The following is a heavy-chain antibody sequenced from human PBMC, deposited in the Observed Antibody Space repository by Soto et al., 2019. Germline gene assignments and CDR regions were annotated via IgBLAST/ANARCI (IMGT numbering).Heavy chain of an antibody. CDR3: ARDRYYDSSGYRGGFDY. Sequence: PSETLSLTCTVSGGSIRSGDYYWSWIRQPPGKGLEWIGHIYYSGSTYYNPSLKSRVIISVDTSKNQFSLKLSSVTAADTAVYYCARDRYYDSSGYRGGFDYWGQGTLVTVS. J-gene: IGHJ4*02. CDR1: GGSIRSGDYY. CDR2: IYYSGST. D-gene: IGHD3-22*01. V-gene: IGHV4-30-4*01.